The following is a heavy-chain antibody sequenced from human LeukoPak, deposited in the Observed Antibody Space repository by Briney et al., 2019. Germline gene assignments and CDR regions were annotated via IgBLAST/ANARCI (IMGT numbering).Heavy chain of an antibody. V-gene: IGHV3-33*01. CDR2: IWYDGSNK. CDR3: ASLIAAAGSDI. Sequence: GGSLRLSCAASGFTFSSYGMHWVRQAPGKGLEWVAVIWYDGSNKYYADSVKGRFTISRDNSKNTLYLQMNSLRAEDTAVYYCASLIAAAGSDIWGQGTMVTVSS. D-gene: IGHD6-13*01. J-gene: IGHJ3*02. CDR1: GFTFSSYG.